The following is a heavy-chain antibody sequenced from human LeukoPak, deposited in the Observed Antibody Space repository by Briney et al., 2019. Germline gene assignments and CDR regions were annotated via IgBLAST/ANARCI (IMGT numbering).Heavy chain of an antibody. CDR1: GFTVSSNY. Sequence: GGSLRLSCAASGFTVSSNYMSWVRQAPGKGLEWVSVIYSGGSTYYADSVKGRFTISRDNSKNTLYLQMNSLRAEDTAVYYCASVLTPVTKGDVFDIWGQGTMVTVSS. J-gene: IGHJ3*02. CDR3: ASVLTPVTKGDVFDI. V-gene: IGHV3-53*01. D-gene: IGHD4-17*01. CDR2: IYSGGST.